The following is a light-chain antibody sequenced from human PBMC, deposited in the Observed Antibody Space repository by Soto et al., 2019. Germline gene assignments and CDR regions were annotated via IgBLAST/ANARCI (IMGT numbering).Light chain of an antibody. V-gene: IGKV1-5*01. J-gene: IGKJ2*01. Sequence: DIRMTQSPSTLSASVGDRVTITCRASQSISSWLAWYQQKPGKAPKLLIYDASSLESGVPSRFSGSGSGSEFTLTITSLQPDAVATYYCHHYNSYSPRYTFGQGTKLQIK. CDR3: HHYNSYSPRYT. CDR1: QSISSW. CDR2: DAS.